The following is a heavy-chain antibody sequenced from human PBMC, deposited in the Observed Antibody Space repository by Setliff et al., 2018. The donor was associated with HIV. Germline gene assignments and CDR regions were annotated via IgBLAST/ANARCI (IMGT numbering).Heavy chain of an antibody. V-gene: IGHV4-4*07. D-gene: IGHD6-19*01. J-gene: IGHJ4*02. CDR3: AREPSPSQWQPLYFDV. Sequence: SEPLSLTCNVSGASTNAYFLSWVRHPAGKGLEWIGHIYTSGITNHNPSLKSRVTMSLDTSKEQFSLRLRSVTAADTAIYYCAREPSPSQWQPLYFDVWGRGILVTVSS. CDR2: IYTSGIT. CDR1: GASTNAYF.